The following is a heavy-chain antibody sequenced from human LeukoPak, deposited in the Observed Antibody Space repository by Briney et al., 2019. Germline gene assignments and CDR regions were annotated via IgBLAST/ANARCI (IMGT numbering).Heavy chain of an antibody. CDR1: GYTFTGYY. CDR3: ARDGGYSGYDSFDY. D-gene: IGHD5-12*01. J-gene: IGHJ4*02. CDR2: INPNSGGT. V-gene: IGHV1-2*04. Sequence: GASVKVSCKASGYTFTGYYMHWVRQAPGQGLEWMGWINPNSGGTNYAQKFQGWVTMTRDTSISTAYMELSRLRSDDTAVYYCARDGGYSGYDSFDYWGQGTLVTVSS.